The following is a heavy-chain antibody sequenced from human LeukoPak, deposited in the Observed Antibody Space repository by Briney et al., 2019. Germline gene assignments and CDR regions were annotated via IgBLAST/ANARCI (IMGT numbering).Heavy chain of an antibody. CDR2: IYYSGST. D-gene: IGHD5-18*01. CDR1: GGSISSYY. Sequence: SETLSLTCTVSGGSISSYYWSWIRQPPGKGLEWIGYIYYSGSTNYNPSLKSRVTISVDTSKNQFSLKLSSVTAADTAVYYCARDTSKPMVTAYYYYMDVWGKGTTVTVSS. CDR3: ARDTSKPMVTAYYYYMDV. V-gene: IGHV4-59*01. J-gene: IGHJ6*03.